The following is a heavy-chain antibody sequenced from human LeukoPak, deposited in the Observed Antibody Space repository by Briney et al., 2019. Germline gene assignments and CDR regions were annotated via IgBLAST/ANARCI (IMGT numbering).Heavy chain of an antibody. D-gene: IGHD4-17*01. Sequence: GASVKVSCKASGYTFTSYDINWVRQATGQGLEWMGWMNPNSGNTGYARKFQGRVTMTRNTSISTAYMELSSLRSEDTAVYYCARGPPYDYGDNWFDPWGQGTLVTVSS. J-gene: IGHJ5*02. CDR1: GYTFTSYD. CDR3: ARGPPYDYGDNWFDP. V-gene: IGHV1-8*01. CDR2: MNPNSGNT.